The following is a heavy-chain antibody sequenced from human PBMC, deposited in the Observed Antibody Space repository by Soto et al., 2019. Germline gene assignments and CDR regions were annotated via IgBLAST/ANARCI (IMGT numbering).Heavy chain of an antibody. V-gene: IGHV4-31*03. CDR2: IYYSGST. D-gene: IGHD2-15*01. J-gene: IGHJ5*02. CDR3: AREGPDCSGGSCPTLNWFDP. Sequence: QVQLQESGPRLVKPSQTLSLTCTVSGGSISSGGYYWSWIRQHPGKGLEWIGYIYYSGSTYYNPSLKSRVTISVDTSKNQFSLKLSSVTAADTAVYYCAREGPDCSGGSCPTLNWFDPWGQGTLVTVSS. CDR1: GGSISSGGYY.